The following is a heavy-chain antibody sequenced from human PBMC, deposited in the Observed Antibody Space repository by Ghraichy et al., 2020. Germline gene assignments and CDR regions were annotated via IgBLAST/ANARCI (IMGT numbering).Heavy chain of an antibody. CDR3: AKDRITIFGVVKDYYYGMDV. CDR1: GFTFSSYG. D-gene: IGHD3-3*01. V-gene: IGHV3-30*18. Sequence: GGSLRLSCAASGFTFSSYGMHWVRQAPGKGLEWVAVISYDGSNKYYADSVKGRFTISRDNSKNTLYLQMNSLRAEDTAVYYCAKDRITIFGVVKDYYYGMDVWGQGTTVTVSS. CDR2: ISYDGSNK. J-gene: IGHJ6*02.